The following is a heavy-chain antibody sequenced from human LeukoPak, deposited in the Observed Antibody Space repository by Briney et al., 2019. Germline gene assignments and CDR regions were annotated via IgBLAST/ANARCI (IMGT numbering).Heavy chain of an antibody. V-gene: IGHV3-74*01. CDR3: ARDPPEWERPHDW. CDR2: INADGSRI. Sequence: GGSPRLSCAASGFSFSNYWMHWVRQAPGKGLVWVSDINADGSRIGYADSVKGRFTISRDNAKNTLYLQMNSLRAEDTAVYYCARDPPEWERPHDWWGRGTLVPVSS. D-gene: IGHD1-1*01. J-gene: IGHJ4*02. CDR1: GFSFSNYW.